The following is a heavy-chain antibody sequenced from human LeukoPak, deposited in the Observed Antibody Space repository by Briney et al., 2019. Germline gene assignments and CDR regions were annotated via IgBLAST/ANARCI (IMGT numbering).Heavy chain of an antibody. CDR2: TYYRSTWYN. CDR1: GDSISSNSVA. J-gene: IGHJ5*02. CDR3: ARRLTQYDCFDP. D-gene: IGHD2-2*01. V-gene: IGHV6-1*01. Sequence: SQTLSLTCAISGDSISSNSVAWNWIRQSPSRGLEWLGRTYYRSTWYNDYAVSVRGRITVNPDTSKNQFSLHLNSVTPEDTAVYYCARRLTQYDCFDPWGQGILVTVSS.